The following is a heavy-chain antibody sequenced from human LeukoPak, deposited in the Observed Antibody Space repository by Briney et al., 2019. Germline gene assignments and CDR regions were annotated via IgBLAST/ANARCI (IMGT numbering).Heavy chain of an antibody. CDR3: ARDAPIPRERPDDYGDYGDY. CDR2: IWYDGSNK. D-gene: IGHD4-17*01. Sequence: GGSLRLSCAASGFTFSSYGMHWVRQAPGKGLEGVAVIWYDGSNKYYADSVKGRFTISRDNSKNTLYLQMNSLRAEDTAVYYCARDAPIPRERPDDYGDYGDYWGQGTLVTVSS. V-gene: IGHV3-33*01. CDR1: GFTFSSYG. J-gene: IGHJ4*02.